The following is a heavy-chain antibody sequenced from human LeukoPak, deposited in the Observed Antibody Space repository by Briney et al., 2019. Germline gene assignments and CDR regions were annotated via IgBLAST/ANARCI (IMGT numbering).Heavy chain of an antibody. CDR3: ARVNREELGRVLPVAGPHYKYYYNMDV. V-gene: IGHV3-30-3*01. CDR2: ISYDGINK. CDR1: GFTFSRHA. J-gene: IGHJ6*03. D-gene: IGHD6-19*01. Sequence: QPGGSLRLSCAASGFTFSRHAIHWVRQAPGKGLEWVAVISYDGINKYYADSVKGRFTISRDNPKNTLYLQMNSLRAEDMAVYYCARVNREELGRVLPVAGPHYKYYYNMDVWGKGTTVTVSS.